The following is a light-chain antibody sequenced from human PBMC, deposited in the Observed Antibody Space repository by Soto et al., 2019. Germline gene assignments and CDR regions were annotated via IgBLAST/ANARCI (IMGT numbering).Light chain of an antibody. CDR3: MQGTHCPPWT. J-gene: IGKJ1*01. V-gene: IGKV2-30*01. CDR1: QSLLSSDGNRY. Sequence: DVVMTQSPLSLPVTLGQPASISCRTNQSLLSSDGNRYLNWFQQRPGQSPRRLTYKVSIRDSGVPDRFSGNGSGTAWTLKIIRVEAEDVVMYSCMQGTHCPPWTFGQGTKVEIK. CDR2: KVS.